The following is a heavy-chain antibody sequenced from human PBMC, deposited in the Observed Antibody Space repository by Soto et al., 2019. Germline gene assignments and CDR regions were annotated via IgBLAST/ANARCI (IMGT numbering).Heavy chain of an antibody. CDR3: ARRYGWLYFDY. CDR2: IFYSGST. CDR1: GDSISSSNYF. Sequence: SETLSLTCTVSGDSISSSNYFWGWIRQPPGKGLEWNGTIFYSGSTYYNPSLKSRVTISVDTSKNQFSLKLTSVTAADTALYYCARRYGWLYFDYWGQGSLVTVSS. V-gene: IGHV4-39*01. J-gene: IGHJ4*02. D-gene: IGHD3-10*01.